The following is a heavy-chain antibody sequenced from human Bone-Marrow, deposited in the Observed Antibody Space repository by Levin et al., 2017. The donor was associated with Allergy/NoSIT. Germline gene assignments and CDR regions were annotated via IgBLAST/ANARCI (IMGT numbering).Heavy chain of an antibody. V-gene: IGHV3-21*01. Sequence: PSETLSLTCAASGFTFSSYSMNWVRQAPGKGLEWVSSISSSSSYIYYADSVKGRFTISRDNAKNSLYLQMNSLRAEDTAVYYCARAWALGYCSSTSCPQNDYWGQGTLVTVSS. J-gene: IGHJ4*02. D-gene: IGHD2-2*01. CDR3: ARAWALGYCSSTSCPQNDY. CDR2: ISSSSSYI. CDR1: GFTFSSYS.